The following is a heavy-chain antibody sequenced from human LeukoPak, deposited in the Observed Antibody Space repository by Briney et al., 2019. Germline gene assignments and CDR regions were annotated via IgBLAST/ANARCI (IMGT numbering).Heavy chain of an antibody. D-gene: IGHD6-13*01. CDR3: ASGIAAAGTSDAFDI. CDR1: GFTFSDYY. Sequence: GGSLRLSCAASGFTFSDYYMSWIRQAPGKGLEWVSYISSSGSTIYYADSVKGRFTISRDNAKNSLHLQMNSLRAEDTAVYYCASGIAAAGTSDAFDIWGQGTMVTVSS. CDR2: ISSSGSTI. V-gene: IGHV3-11*01. J-gene: IGHJ3*02.